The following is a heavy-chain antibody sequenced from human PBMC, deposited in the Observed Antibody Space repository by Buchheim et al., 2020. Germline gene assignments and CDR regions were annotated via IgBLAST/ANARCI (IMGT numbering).Heavy chain of an antibody. D-gene: IGHD2-15*01. Sequence: QVQLVQSGAEVKKPGASVKVSCKASGYTFTGYYMHWVRQAPGQGLEWMGWINPNSGGTNYAQKFQGRVTMTRDTSISTASMELSRLRSDDTAVYYCARGDIVVVVAAKPGGGWLVQPSDYWGQGTL. CDR2: INPNSGGT. V-gene: IGHV1-2*02. CDR1: GYTFTGYY. J-gene: IGHJ4*02. CDR3: ARGDIVVVVAAKPGGGWLVQPSDY.